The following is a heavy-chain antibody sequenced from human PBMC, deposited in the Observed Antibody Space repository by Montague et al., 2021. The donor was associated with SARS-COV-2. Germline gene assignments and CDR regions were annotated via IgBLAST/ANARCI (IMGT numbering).Heavy chain of an antibody. Sequence: SGNTFYNPTLKSRVTIFVDTSNNQFSLKLSSVTAADTAVYSCATRTRYHQNDCGFWGQGTLVTFS. D-gene: IGHD1-14*01. J-gene: IGHJ4*02. CDR2: SGNT. V-gene: IGHV4-39*01. CDR3: ATRTRYHQNDCGF.